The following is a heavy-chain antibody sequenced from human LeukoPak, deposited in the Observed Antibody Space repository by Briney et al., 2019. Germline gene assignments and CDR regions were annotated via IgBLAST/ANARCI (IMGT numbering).Heavy chain of an antibody. CDR2: IYSDGST. V-gene: IGHV4-59*01. J-gene: IGHJ4*02. D-gene: IGHD3-22*01. Sequence: SETLSRTCTVSGGSINTYYWSWIRQPPGKGLEWLGYIYSDGSTNYNPSLKSRLTISVDTSKNQFSLKLSSVIAADTAVYYCARLLSSGRSDYWGQGTLVTVSS. CDR1: GGSINTYY. CDR3: ARLLSSGRSDY.